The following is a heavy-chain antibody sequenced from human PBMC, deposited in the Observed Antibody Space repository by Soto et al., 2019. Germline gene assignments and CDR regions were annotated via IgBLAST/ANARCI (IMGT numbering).Heavy chain of an antibody. J-gene: IGHJ4*02. V-gene: IGHV1-24*01. D-gene: IGHD3-10*01. CDR1: VHTLPELS. Sequence: AAVKVSCKISVHTLPELSSHWVRQAPGNGLEWMGGFDPEGGEAIYAQKWHGRVTVTEDTVTDTAYIELRGLNSDDTAVNYFATQTPLRGAIITNINFDFWGQGTPVTVSS. CDR2: FDPEGGEA. CDR3: ATQTPLRGAIITNINFDF.